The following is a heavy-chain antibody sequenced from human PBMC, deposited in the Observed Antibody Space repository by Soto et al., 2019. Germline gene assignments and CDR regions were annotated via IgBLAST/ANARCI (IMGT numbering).Heavy chain of an antibody. CDR1: GFTFTGHW. D-gene: IGHD2-2*01. V-gene: IGHV3-74*01. CDR2: INTEGDST. Sequence: PGGSLRLSCSASGFTFTGHWMHWVRQVPGKGRVWVARINTEGDSTNYADSVKGRFTISRDSATNTVYLQMNGLGVDDTSVYFCAREAGYCSTTSCYRRAFDTWGQGTMVTVSS. J-gene: IGHJ3*02. CDR3: AREAGYCSTTSCYRRAFDT.